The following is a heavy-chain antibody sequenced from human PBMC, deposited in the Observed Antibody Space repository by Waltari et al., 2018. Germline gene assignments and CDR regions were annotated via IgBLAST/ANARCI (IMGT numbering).Heavy chain of an antibody. D-gene: IGHD4-4*01. CDR3: TRGDYSGKPHPLDY. J-gene: IGHJ4*02. CDR2: IFYTGST. Sequence: QVQLQESGPGLVKPSQTLSLTRTVSGESISSSGPYWTCIRQHPGKGLEWLGYIFYTGSTYYNPSLKSRVSISLDKSSNQFSLKLTSVTAADTAMYYCTRGDYSGKPHPLDYWGQGTLVTVSS. V-gene: IGHV4-31*03. CDR1: GESISSSGPY.